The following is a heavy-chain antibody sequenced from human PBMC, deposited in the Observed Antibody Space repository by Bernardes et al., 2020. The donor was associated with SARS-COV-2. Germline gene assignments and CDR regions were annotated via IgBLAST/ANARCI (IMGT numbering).Heavy chain of an antibody. Sequence: ETLSLTCAVYGGSFSGYYWSWIRQPPGKGLEWIGEINHSGSTNYNPSLKSRVTISVDTSKDQFSLKLSSVTAADTAVYYCARFDSNSPYYYGMDVWGQGTTVTVSS. CDR2: INHSGST. D-gene: IGHD4-4*01. CDR1: GGSFSGYY. V-gene: IGHV4-34*01. J-gene: IGHJ6*02. CDR3: ARFDSNSPYYYGMDV.